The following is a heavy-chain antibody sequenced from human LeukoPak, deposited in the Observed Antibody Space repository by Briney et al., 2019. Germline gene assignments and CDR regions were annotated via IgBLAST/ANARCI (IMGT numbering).Heavy chain of an antibody. Sequence: PSETLSLTCTVSGGSISSTNYYWGWIRQPPGKGLEWIGSIYYSGSTYYNPSLKSRVTISVDTSKNHFSLKLSSVTAADTAVYYCARTGYYYGSGSLIDYWGQGTLVTVSS. D-gene: IGHD3-10*01. CDR3: ARTGYYYGSGSLIDY. V-gene: IGHV4-39*07. CDR2: IYYSGST. J-gene: IGHJ4*02. CDR1: GGSISSTNYY.